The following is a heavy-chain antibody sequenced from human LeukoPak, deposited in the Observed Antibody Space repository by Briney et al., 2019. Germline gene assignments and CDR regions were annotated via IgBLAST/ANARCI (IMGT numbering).Heavy chain of an antibody. CDR1: GFTFSSDG. CDR3: ANGFSGGDCYTHLFDY. J-gene: IGHJ4*02. Sequence: GGSLRLSCAASGFTFSSDGMHWVRQAPGKGLEWVAVISYYGSNKYYADSVRGRFTISRDNSKNTLYLQMNSPTAADTAVYYCANGFSGGDCYTHLFDYWGQGTLVTVSS. V-gene: IGHV3-30*18. D-gene: IGHD2-21*02. CDR2: ISYYGSNK.